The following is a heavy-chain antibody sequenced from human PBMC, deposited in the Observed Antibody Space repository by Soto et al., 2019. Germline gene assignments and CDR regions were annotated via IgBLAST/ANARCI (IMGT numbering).Heavy chain of an antibody. D-gene: IGHD3-3*01. CDR3: ARESHTIFGAVIIGTFDI. J-gene: IGHJ3*02. CDR2: ISAYNGNT. V-gene: IGHV1-18*01. CDR1: GYTFTSYG. Sequence: GASVKVSCKASGYTFTSYGISWVRQAPGQGLEWMGWISAYNGNTNYAQKLQGRVTRTTDTSTSTAYMELRSLRSDDTAVYYCARESHTIFGAVIIGTFDIWGQGTMVTVSS.